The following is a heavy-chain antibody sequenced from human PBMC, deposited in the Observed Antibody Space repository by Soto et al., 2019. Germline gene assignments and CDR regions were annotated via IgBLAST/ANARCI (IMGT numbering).Heavy chain of an antibody. Sequence: GGSLRLSCAASGFTFSSYSMNWVRQAPGKGLEWVSSISSSSSYIYYADSVKGRFTISRDNAKNSLYLQMNSLRAEDTAVYYCARDLDGSGSYYDYWGQGTLVTVSS. V-gene: IGHV3-21*01. CDR2: ISSSSSYI. CDR3: ARDLDGSGSYYDY. D-gene: IGHD3-10*01. J-gene: IGHJ4*02. CDR1: GFTFSSYS.